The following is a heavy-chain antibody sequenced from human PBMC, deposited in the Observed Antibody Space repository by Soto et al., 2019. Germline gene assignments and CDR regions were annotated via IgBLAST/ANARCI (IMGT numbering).Heavy chain of an antibody. CDR3: ARSLFIASTDTEPFDS. J-gene: IGHJ4*02. CDR2: ISGGGNDR. V-gene: IGHV3-23*01. D-gene: IGHD6-13*01. Sequence: EVQLLESGGGLVQPGGSLTRSCAASGFTFSSYAMSWVRQAPGKGLEWVSAISGGGNDRFYADSVRGRFTISRDNSRNTLYLHMNSLRAEDTAVHYCARSLFIASTDTEPFDSWGQGNLVTVSS. CDR1: GFTFSSYA.